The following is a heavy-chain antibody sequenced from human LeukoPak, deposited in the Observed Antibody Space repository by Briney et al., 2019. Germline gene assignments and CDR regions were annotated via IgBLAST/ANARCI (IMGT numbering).Heavy chain of an antibody. V-gene: IGHV3-23*01. Sequence: GGSLRLSCAASGFTFSNYAMSWVRQAPGKGLESVSVISGTGAFTYYADSVKGRFAISRDNSKNTLYLQMNSLRAEDTTVYYCAKGHSDYGTGFDLWGRGTLVTVSS. D-gene: IGHD4-17*01. CDR1: GFTFSNYA. CDR3: AKGHSDYGTGFDL. J-gene: IGHJ4*02. CDR2: ISGTGAFT.